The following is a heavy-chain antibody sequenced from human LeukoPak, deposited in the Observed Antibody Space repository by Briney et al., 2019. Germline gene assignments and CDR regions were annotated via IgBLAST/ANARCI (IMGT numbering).Heavy chain of an antibody. D-gene: IGHD3-22*01. CDR1: GFTFSSYG. CDR2: ISYDGSNK. CDR3: ARMLSITMIVSDY. V-gene: IGHV3-30*03. J-gene: IGHJ4*02. Sequence: GGSLRLSCAASGFTFSSYGMHWVRQAPGKGLEWVAVISYDGSNKYYADSVKGRFTISRDNSKNTLYLQMNSLRAEDTAVYYCARMLSITMIVSDYWGQGTLVTVSS.